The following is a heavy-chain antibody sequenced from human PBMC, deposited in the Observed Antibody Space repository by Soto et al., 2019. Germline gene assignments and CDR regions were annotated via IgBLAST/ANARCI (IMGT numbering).Heavy chain of an antibody. CDR1: GFSLSTSGLG. CDR3: AHRPSGWYRFDY. Sequence: QITLKESGPTLVRPTQTLTLTCTFSGFSLSTSGLGVGWIRQPPGKALEWLALIYWNDDKRYSPSLKARLTITKDTSKNQVVLTKTNMDPVDTATYYCAHRPSGWYRFDYWGQGTLVTVSS. V-gene: IGHV2-5*01. D-gene: IGHD6-19*01. CDR2: IYWNDDK. J-gene: IGHJ4*02.